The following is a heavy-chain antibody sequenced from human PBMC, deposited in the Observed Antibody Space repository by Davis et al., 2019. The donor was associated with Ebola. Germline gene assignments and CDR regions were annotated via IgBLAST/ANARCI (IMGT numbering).Heavy chain of an antibody. CDR3: ARVTAAAGTPPDY. CDR1: DGSISSYY. J-gene: IGHJ4*02. D-gene: IGHD6-13*01. V-gene: IGHV4-59*08. CDR2: IYYSGST. Sequence: MPSETLSLTCTVSDGSISSYYWSWIRQPPGKGLDWIGYIYYSGSTYYNPSLKSRVTISVDTSKNQFSLKLSSVTAADTAVYYCARVTAAAGTPPDYWGQGTLVTVSS.